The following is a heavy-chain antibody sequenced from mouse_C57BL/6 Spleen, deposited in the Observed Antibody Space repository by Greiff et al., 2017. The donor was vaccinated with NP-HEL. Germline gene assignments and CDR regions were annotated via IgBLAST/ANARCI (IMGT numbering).Heavy chain of an antibody. J-gene: IGHJ2*01. CDR3: ARWDGNYPYFDY. CDR1: GYAFSSSW. V-gene: IGHV1-82*01. Sequence: VQVVESGPELVKPGASVKISCKASGYAFSSSWMNWVKQRPGKGLAWIGRIYPGDGDTNYNGKFKGKATLTADKSSSTAYMQLSSLTSEDSAVYFCARWDGNYPYFDYWGQGTTLTVSS. D-gene: IGHD2-1*01. CDR2: IYPGDGDT.